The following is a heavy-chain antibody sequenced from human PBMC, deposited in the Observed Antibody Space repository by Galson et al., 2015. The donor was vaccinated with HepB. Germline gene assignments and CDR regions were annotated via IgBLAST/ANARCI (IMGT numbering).Heavy chain of an antibody. CDR2: ISSNGGST. Sequence: SLRLSCAASAFEFSSYAMHWVRQAPGKGLEYVSAISSNGGSTYYANSVKGRFTISRDNSKNTLYLQMGSLRAEDMAVYYCARDIYYDSSGYYPRGAFDIWGQGTMVTVSS. CDR3: ARDIYYDSSGYYPRGAFDI. D-gene: IGHD3-22*01. V-gene: IGHV3-64*01. CDR1: AFEFSSYA. J-gene: IGHJ3*02.